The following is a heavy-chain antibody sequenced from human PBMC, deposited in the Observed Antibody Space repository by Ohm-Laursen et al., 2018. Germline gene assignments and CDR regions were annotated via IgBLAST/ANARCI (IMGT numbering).Heavy chain of an antibody. Sequence: SLRLSCAASGFTFSSYEMNWVRQAPGKGLEWVSYIGSISSVTYYGDSVKGRFTISRDNAKNTLYLQMDSLRAEDTAVYYCARGSGSYSRLGVDSWGQGTLVTVSS. CDR1: GFTFSSYE. CDR3: ARGSGSYSRLGVDS. V-gene: IGHV3-48*03. J-gene: IGHJ4*02. D-gene: IGHD1-26*01. CDR2: IGSISSVT.